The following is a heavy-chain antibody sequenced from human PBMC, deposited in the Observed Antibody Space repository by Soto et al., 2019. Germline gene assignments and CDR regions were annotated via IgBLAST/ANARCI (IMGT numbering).Heavy chain of an antibody. CDR1: GYTFTSYA. V-gene: IGHV1-3*01. CDR3: VRGGGDYAYMDV. D-gene: IGHD4-17*01. CDR2: INAGNGNT. J-gene: IGHJ6*03. Sequence: QVQLVQSGAEVKKPGASVKVSCKASGYTFTSYAMHWVRQAPGQRLEWMGWINAGNGNTKYSQKFQGRVTITRDTSASTAYMELSSLRSEDTAVYYCVRGGGDYAYMDVWGKGTTVTVSS.